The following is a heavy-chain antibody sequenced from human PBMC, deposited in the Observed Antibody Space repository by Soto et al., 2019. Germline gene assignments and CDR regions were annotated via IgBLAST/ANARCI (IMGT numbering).Heavy chain of an antibody. D-gene: IGHD6-19*01. CDR3: ARDGYSSGWYEVGWFDP. J-gene: IGHJ5*02. Sequence: SQTLSLTCAISGDSVSSNSAAWNWIRQSPSRGLEWLGRTYYRSKWYNDYAVSVKSRITINPDTSKNQFSLQLNSVTPEDTAVYYCARDGYSSGWYEVGWFDPWGQGTLVTVSS. V-gene: IGHV6-1*01. CDR2: TYYRSKWYN. CDR1: GDSVSSNSAA.